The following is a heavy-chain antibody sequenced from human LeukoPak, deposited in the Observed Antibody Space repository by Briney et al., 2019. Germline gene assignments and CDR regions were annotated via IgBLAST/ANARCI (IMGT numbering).Heavy chain of an antibody. CDR2: INPHSGGT. D-gene: IGHD2-15*01. CDR1: GYTFTDYY. CDR3: ARGGGWDY. Sequence: ASVKVSCKASGYTFTDYYMHWVRQAPGQGLEWMGWINPHSGGTDHAQKFQGRVTMTRDTSISTAYMELSRLRSDDTAVYYCARGGGWDYWGQGTLVTVSS. J-gene: IGHJ4*02. V-gene: IGHV1-2*02.